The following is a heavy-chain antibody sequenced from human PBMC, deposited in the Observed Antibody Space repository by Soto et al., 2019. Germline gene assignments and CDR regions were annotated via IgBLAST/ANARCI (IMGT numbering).Heavy chain of an antibody. CDR3: ARGRAGYCSSTSCYPSGRYYYYYGMDV. D-gene: IGHD2-2*01. J-gene: IGHJ6*02. CDR2: INHSGST. Sequence: SETLSLTCAVYGGSFSGYYWSWIRQPPGKGLEWIGEINHSGSTNYNPSLKSRVTISVDTSKNQFSLKLSSVTAADTAVYYCARGRAGYCSSTSCYPSGRYYYYYGMDVWGQGT. CDR1: GGSFSGYY. V-gene: IGHV4-34*01.